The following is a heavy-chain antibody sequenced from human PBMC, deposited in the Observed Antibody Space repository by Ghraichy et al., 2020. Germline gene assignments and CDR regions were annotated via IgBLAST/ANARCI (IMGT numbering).Heavy chain of an antibody. D-gene: IGHD3-22*01. CDR1: GFTFSSYA. Sequence: GGSLRLSCGASGFTFSSYAMNWVRQAPGKGLEWVSAISASGSSTYYADSVKGRFTISRDNSKNTLYLQMNSLRVEDTALYYCAKGQYTSGYWTDYWGQGTLVTVSS. J-gene: IGHJ4*02. CDR3: AKGQYTSGYWTDY. CDR2: ISASGSST. V-gene: IGHV3-23*01.